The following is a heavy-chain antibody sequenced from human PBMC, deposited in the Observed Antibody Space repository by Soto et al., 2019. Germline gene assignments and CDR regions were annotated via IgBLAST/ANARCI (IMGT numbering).Heavy chain of an antibody. Sequence: ASVKVSCKASGYSFTTYAMHWVRQAPGQRLEWMGWINADTGIAKYSQKFQGRVSISRDTSTSTAYMELRSLRSDDTAVYYCARVVGDWYFDLWGRGTLVTVSS. CDR1: GYSFTTYA. D-gene: IGHD2-15*01. V-gene: IGHV1-3*01. CDR2: INADTGIA. CDR3: ARVVGDWYFDL. J-gene: IGHJ2*01.